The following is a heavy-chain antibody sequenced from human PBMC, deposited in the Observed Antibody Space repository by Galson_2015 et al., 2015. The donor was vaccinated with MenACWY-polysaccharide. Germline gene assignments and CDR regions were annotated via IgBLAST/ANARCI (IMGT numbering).Heavy chain of an antibody. Sequence: SLRLSCAASGFTFRSYWMSWVRQAPGKGLEWVANIKHDGSDKYYVDSVKGRFTISRDNARNSLYLQMNSLRAEDTAVYYCARGPEWAYFDYWGQGTLVTVSS. J-gene: IGHJ4*02. CDR2: IKHDGSDK. D-gene: IGHD3-3*01. CDR1: GFTFRSYW. V-gene: IGHV3-7*01. CDR3: ARGPEWAYFDY.